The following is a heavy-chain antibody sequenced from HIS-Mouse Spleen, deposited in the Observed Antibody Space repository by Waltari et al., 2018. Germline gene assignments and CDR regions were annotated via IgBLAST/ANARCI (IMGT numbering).Heavy chain of an antibody. J-gene: IGHJ3*02. V-gene: IGHV1-2*02. CDR3: ARGTGTDAFDI. CDR2: INHNSGGT. Sequence: QVQLVQSGAEVQKPGASVKVSCTASGYTFTGYYMHWVRQAPGQGLEWMGWINHNSGGTNYAQKFQGRVTMTRDTSISTAYMELSRLRSDDTAVYYCARGTGTDAFDIWGQGTMVTVSS. D-gene: IGHD1-1*01. CDR1: GYTFTGYY.